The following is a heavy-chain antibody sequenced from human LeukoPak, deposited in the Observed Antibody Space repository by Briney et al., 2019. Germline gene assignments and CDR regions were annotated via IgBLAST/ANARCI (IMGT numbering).Heavy chain of an antibody. CDR2: IYYSGST. J-gene: IGHJ3*02. D-gene: IGHD2-15*01. V-gene: IGHV4-59*08. CDR3: ARRRCCSGGSCYSAFDI. CDR1: GGSISSYY. Sequence: PSETLSLTCTVSGGSISSYYWSWIRQPPGKGLEWIGYIYYSGSTNYNPSLKSRVTISVDTSKNQFSLKLSSVTAADTAVYYCARRRCCSGGSCYSAFDIWGQGTMVTVSS.